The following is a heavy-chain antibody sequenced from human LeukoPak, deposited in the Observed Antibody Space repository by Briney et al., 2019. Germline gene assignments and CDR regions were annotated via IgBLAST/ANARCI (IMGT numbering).Heavy chain of an antibody. Sequence: PGRSLRLSCAASGFTFDDYAMHWVRQAPGKGLEWVSGISWNSGSIGYADSVKGRFTISRDNAKNSLYLQMNSLRAEDTALYYCAKVLGGPTGDLLSAFDIWGQGTMVTVSS. CDR3: AKVLGGPTGDLLSAFDI. CDR2: ISWNSGSI. CDR1: GFTFDDYA. D-gene: IGHD7-27*01. V-gene: IGHV3-9*01. J-gene: IGHJ3*02.